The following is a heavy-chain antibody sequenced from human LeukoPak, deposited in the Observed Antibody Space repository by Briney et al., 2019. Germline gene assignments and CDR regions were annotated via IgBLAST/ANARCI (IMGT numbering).Heavy chain of an antibody. D-gene: IGHD6-19*01. CDR1: GHTFTSYD. J-gene: IGHJ4*02. CDR2: MNPNSGNT. V-gene: IGHV1-8*03. Sequence: ASVKVSCKASGHTFTSYDINWVRQATGQGLEWMGWMNPNSGNTGYAQKFQGRVTITRNTSISTAYMELSSLRSEDTAVYYCARVGWDSSGWINYWGQGTLVTVSS. CDR3: ARVGWDSSGWINY.